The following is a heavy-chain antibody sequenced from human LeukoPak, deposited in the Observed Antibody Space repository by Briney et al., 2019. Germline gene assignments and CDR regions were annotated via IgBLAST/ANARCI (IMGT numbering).Heavy chain of an antibody. Sequence: GASVKVSCKASGYTFTSYGISWVRQAPGQGLEWMGWISAYNGNTNYAQKLQGRVTMTTDTSTSTAYMELRSLRSDDTAVYYCATCSGGSCYSYYFDYWGQGTLVTVSS. J-gene: IGHJ4*02. CDR3: ATCSGGSCYSYYFDY. CDR1: GYTFTSYG. V-gene: IGHV1-18*01. CDR2: ISAYNGNT. D-gene: IGHD2-15*01.